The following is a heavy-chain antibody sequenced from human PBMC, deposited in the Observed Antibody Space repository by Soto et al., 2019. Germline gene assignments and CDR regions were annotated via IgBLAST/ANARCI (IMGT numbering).Heavy chain of an antibody. CDR3: ARQGSNEYYYYGMDV. D-gene: IGHD3-10*01. Sequence: QVQLVQSGAEVKKPGSSVKVSCKASGGTFSSYAINWVRQAPGQGLEWMGGIIRIFGTPDYAQRFQGRVTITADESTSTAYMEPSRLRSEATAVYYCARQGSNEYYYYGMDVWGQETRVTVSS. CDR2: IIRIFGTP. J-gene: IGHJ6*02. CDR1: GGTFSSYA. V-gene: IGHV1-69*12.